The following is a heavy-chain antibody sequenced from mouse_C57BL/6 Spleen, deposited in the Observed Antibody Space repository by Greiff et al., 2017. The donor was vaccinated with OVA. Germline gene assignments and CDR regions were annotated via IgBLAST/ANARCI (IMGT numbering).Heavy chain of an antibody. V-gene: IGHV1-18*01. Sequence: EVHLVESGPELVKPGASVKIPCKASGYTFTDYNMDWVKQSHGKSLEWIGDINPNNGGTIYNQKFKGKATLTVDKSSSTAYMELRSLTSEDTAVYYCARSRGAMDYWGQGTSVTVSS. J-gene: IGHJ4*01. CDR2: INPNNGGT. CDR1: GYTFTDYN. CDR3: ARSRGAMDY.